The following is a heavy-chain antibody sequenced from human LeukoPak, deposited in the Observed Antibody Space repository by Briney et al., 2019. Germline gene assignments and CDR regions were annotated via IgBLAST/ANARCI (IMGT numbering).Heavy chain of an antibody. CDR2: IRYDGSDK. V-gene: IGHV3-30*02. CDR1: GFTFNSYA. D-gene: IGHD5-18*01. CDR3: ARGYGKNYLNY. Sequence: PGGSLRLSCEASGFTFNSYAMHWVCQVPGKGLQWVAFIRYDGSDKYYADSVKGRFTISRDNSKNTLYLQLNSLIPDDMAVYYCARGYGKNYLNYWGQGTLVTVST. J-gene: IGHJ4*02.